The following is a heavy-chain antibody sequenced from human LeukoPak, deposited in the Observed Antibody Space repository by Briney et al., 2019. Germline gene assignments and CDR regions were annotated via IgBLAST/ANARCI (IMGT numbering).Heavy chain of an antibody. CDR2: VNPNSGGT. V-gene: IGHV1-2*06. D-gene: IGHD2-2*01. CDR1: GYTFTGYY. CDR3: AREYCTSTSCQFYYFDY. J-gene: IGHJ4*02. Sequence: AASVKVPCKASGYTFTGYYMHWVRQAPGQGLEWVGRVNPNSGGTNYAQKFQGRVTMTRDTSISTAYMELSRLRSDDSAVYYCAREYCTSTSCQFYYFDYWGQGTLVTVSS.